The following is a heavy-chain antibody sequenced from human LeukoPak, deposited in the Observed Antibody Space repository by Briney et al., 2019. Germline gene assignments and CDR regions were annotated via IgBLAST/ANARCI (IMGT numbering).Heavy chain of an antibody. Sequence: PLETLSLTCTVSGGSISSSSYYWGWIRQPPGKGLEWIGSIYYSGSTYYNPSLKSRVTISVDTSKNQFSLKLSSVTAADTAVYYCASEVGGIAFDYWGQGTLVTVSS. CDR3: ASEVGGIAFDY. D-gene: IGHD4-23*01. J-gene: IGHJ4*02. V-gene: IGHV4-39*07. CDR1: GGSISSSSYY. CDR2: IYYSGST.